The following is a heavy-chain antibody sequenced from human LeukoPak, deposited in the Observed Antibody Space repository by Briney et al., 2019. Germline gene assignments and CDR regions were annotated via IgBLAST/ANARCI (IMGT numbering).Heavy chain of an antibody. CDR3: ARLGDSSGSRSFDY. Sequence: ASVKVSCKASGYTFTSYWIGWVRQMPGKGLEWMGIIYPGDSDTRYSPSFQGQVTISADKSISTAYLQWSSLKASDTAMYYCARLGDSSGSRSFDYWGQGTLVTVSS. V-gene: IGHV5-51*01. D-gene: IGHD6-19*01. CDR2: IYPGDSDT. J-gene: IGHJ4*02. CDR1: GYTFTSYW.